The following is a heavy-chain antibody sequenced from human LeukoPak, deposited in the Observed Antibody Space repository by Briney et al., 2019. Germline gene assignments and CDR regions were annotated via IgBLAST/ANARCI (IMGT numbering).Heavy chain of an antibody. CDR1: GFTFSSYW. V-gene: IGHV3-74*01. Sequence: GGSLRLSCAASGFTFSSYWMHWVRQAPGKGLVWISRIKSGGSSTSYAESVKGRLTISRDNAKNTLYLQMNSLRAEDTAVYYCARGGSPVVSAFDYWGQGTLVTVSS. CDR3: ARGGSPVVSAFDY. D-gene: IGHD2-15*01. J-gene: IGHJ4*02. CDR2: IKSGGSST.